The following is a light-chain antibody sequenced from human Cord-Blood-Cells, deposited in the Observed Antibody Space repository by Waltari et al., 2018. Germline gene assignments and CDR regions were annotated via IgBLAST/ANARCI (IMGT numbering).Light chain of an antibody. CDR1: QSISSW. V-gene: IGKV1-5*03. CDR2: TAS. J-gene: IGKJ2*01. CDR3: QQYNSSMYT. Sequence: DIQMTQSPSTLSASVGDRVTITCRASQSISSWLAWYQQKPGKAPKLLIYTASSLESGVPSRFSGSGSGTEFTLTISSLQPDDFATYYCQQYNSSMYTFGQGTKLEIK.